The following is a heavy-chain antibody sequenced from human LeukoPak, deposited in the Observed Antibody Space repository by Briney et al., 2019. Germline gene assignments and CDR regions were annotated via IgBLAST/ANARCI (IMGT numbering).Heavy chain of an antibody. CDR2: IIPILGIA. CDR3: ARPGEVGSYPLGAFDI. V-gene: IGHV1-69*04. CDR1: GGTFSSYA. Sequence: SVKVSCKASGGTFSSYAISWVRQAPGQGLEWMGRIIPILGIANYAQKFQGRVTITADKSTSTAYMELSSLRSEDTAVYYCARPGEVGSYPLGAFDIWGQGTMVTVSS. J-gene: IGHJ3*02. D-gene: IGHD1-26*01.